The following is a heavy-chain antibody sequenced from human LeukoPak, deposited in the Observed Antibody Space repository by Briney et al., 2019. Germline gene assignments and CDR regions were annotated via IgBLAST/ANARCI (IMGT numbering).Heavy chain of an antibody. CDR2: IKQDGSEK. D-gene: IGHD3-9*01. Sequence: GGSLRLSCAASGLTFSSYWMSWVRQAPGKGLEWVANIKQDGSEKYYVDSVKGRFTISRDNAKNSLYLQMNSLRAEDTAVYYCAATYYDVLTGFTPLYYYGMDVWGQGTTVTVS. J-gene: IGHJ6*02. CDR1: GLTFSSYW. V-gene: IGHV3-7*01. CDR3: AATYYDVLTGFTPLYYYGMDV.